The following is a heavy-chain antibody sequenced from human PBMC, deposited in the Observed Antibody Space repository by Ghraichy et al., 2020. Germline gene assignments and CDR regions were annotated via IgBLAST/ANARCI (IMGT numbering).Heavy chain of an antibody. CDR3: VSESGYEGSFDM. J-gene: IGHJ3*02. CDR2: ISYDGSTD. D-gene: IGHD5-12*01. V-gene: IGHV3-30*03. CDR1: GFTFSDFQ. Sequence: GGSLRLSCEASGFTFSDFQLHWVRQSPGKGLEWVASISYDGSTDYYGDSVKGRFTISRDNSKNMLFLEMDSLRPDDTAFYYCVSESGYEGSFDMWVQGTMVTLS.